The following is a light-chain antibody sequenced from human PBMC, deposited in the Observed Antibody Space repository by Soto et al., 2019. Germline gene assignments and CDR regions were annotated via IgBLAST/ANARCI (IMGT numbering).Light chain of an antibody. CDR2: EVS. CDR1: SSDVGSYNL. V-gene: IGLV2-23*02. CDR3: CSYAGSSFYV. J-gene: IGLJ1*01. Sequence: QSVLTQPASVSGSPGQSITISCTGTSSDVGSYNLVSWYQQHPGKAPKLMIYEVSKRPSGVSNRFSGSKSGNTASQTISGLQAEDEADYYCCSYAGSSFYVFGTGTKVTVL.